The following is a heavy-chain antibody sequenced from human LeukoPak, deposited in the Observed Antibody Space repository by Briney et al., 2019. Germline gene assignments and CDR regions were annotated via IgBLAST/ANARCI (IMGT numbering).Heavy chain of an antibody. D-gene: IGHD3-3*01. J-gene: IGHJ6*03. CDR2: FIPIFGKA. CDR3: AGGGWSGYPRTYYYYYYMDV. Sequence: SVKVSCKASGGTFTSYAISWERQAPGQARERMGGFIPIFGKANYALKFQGRVTITADESTGTAYMELSSRRSEDTAVYYCAGGGWSGYPRTYYYYYYMDVWGKGTTVTVSS. CDR1: GGTFTSYA. V-gene: IGHV1-69*01.